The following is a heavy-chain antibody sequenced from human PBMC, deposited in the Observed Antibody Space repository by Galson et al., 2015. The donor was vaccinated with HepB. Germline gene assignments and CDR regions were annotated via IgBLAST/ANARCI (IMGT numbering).Heavy chain of an antibody. CDR3: ARNPASYDYYNMDV. D-gene: IGHD6-25*01. J-gene: IGHJ6*02. CDR2: ISSGGTT. CDR1: GFSFTSHS. Sequence: SLRLSCAASGFSFTSHSVNWVRQAPGKGLEWVSYISSGGTTYYADSVKGRFTISRDNAKKTMYLHMSSLRAEDTAVYYCARNPASYDYYNMDVWGQGTTVTVSS. V-gene: IGHV3-48*01.